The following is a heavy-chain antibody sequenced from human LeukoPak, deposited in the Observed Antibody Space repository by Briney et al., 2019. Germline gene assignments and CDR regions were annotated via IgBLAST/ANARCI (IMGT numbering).Heavy chain of an antibody. J-gene: IGHJ6*03. CDR1: GVSLRGYY. Sequence: SETLSLTCAVYGVSLRGYYWSWIRQSPEKGLEWIGEISHEGDSIYNPSLKSRLTLSVDMSKDQFSLKLRSVTAADTAVYYCARGRNYVSDYYFDVWGKGTTVIVSS. D-gene: IGHD1-7*01. CDR2: ISHEGDS. V-gene: IGHV4-34*01. CDR3: ARGRNYVSDYYFDV.